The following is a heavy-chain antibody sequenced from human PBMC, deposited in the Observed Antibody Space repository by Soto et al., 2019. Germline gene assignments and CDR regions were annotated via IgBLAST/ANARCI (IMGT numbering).Heavy chain of an antibody. CDR1: GGSISSSSYY. CDR3: ARRYCSNISCFFDY. CDR2: IYYSGST. Sequence: QLQLQESGPGLVKPSETLSLTCTVSGGSISSSSYYWGWIRQPPGKGLEWIGSIYYSGSTYYNPSLKSRVTIFVDTSKNQFSLKLTSVTAADTAVYYCARRYCSNISCFFDYWGQGTLVTVSS. D-gene: IGHD2-2*01. V-gene: IGHV4-39*01. J-gene: IGHJ4*02.